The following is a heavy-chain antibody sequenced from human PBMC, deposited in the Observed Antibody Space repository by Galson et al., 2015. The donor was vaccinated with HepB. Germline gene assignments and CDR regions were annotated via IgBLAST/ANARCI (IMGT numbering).Heavy chain of an antibody. D-gene: IGHD5-24*01. V-gene: IGHV3-21*01. J-gene: IGHJ4*02. Sequence: SLRLSCAASGFTFSSYSMNWVRQAPGKGLEWVSSISSSSSYIYYADSVKGRFTISRDNAKNSLYLQMNSLRAEDTAVYYCAGHTGGDGYNRGDVDYWGQGTLSPSPQ. CDR1: GFTFSSYS. CDR2: ISSSSSYI. CDR3: AGHTGGDGYNRGDVDY.